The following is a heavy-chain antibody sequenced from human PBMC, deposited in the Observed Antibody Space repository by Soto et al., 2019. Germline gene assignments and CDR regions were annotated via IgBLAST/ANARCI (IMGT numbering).Heavy chain of an antibody. V-gene: IGHV3-48*03. D-gene: IGHD2-2*01. CDR1: GFTFSSYE. Sequence: EVQLVESGGGLVQPGGSLRLSCAASGFTFSSYEMNWVRQAPGKGLEWVSYISSSGSNIYYADSVKGRFTISRENAKNSLYLQMNSLRAEDTAVYYCAIFPVVVTAAMRYSYGMDVWGQGTTVTVSS. CDR2: ISSSGSNI. CDR3: AIFPVVVTAAMRYSYGMDV. J-gene: IGHJ6*02.